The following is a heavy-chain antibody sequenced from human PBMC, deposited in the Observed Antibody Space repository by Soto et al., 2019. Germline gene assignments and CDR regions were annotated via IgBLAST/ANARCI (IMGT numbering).Heavy chain of an antibody. Sequence: GGSLRLSCAASGFTFSSYSMNWVRQAPGKGLEWVSYISSSSTIYYADSVKGRFTISRDNAKNSLYLQMNSLRDEDTAVYYCAKEIPTGYYYGMDVWGQGTTVTVSS. J-gene: IGHJ6*02. CDR3: AKEIPTGYYYGMDV. CDR1: GFTFSSYS. CDR2: ISSSSTI. V-gene: IGHV3-48*02.